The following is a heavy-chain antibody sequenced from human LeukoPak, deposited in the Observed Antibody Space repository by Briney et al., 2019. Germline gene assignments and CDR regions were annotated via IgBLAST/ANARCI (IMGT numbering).Heavy chain of an antibody. V-gene: IGHV3-23*01. Sequence: GGSLRLSCAASGFTFSSNAMSWVRQAPGKGLEWVSAISGSGGSTYYADSVKGRFTISRDNSKDTLYLQVNILRAEDTAVYYCAKDRGSGSGTYTWGIFDCWGQGTLVAVSS. D-gene: IGHD3-10*01. CDR1: GFTFSSNA. CDR3: AKDRGSGSGTYTWGIFDC. CDR2: ISGSGGST. J-gene: IGHJ4*02.